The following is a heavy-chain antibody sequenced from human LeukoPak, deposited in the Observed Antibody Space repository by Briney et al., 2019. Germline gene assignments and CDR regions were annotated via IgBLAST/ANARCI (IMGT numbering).Heavy chain of an antibody. J-gene: IGHJ6*03. CDR1: GFTFDNYA. CDR3: AKDTASYYYYYMDV. V-gene: IGHV3-9*01. Sequence: GGSLRLSCAASGFTFDNYAMHWVRQAPGNGLEWVSVIRWNSGSIGYADSVKGRFTISRDNAKNSLYLQMNRLRAEDTALYYCAKDTASYYYYYMDVWGKGTTVTISS. CDR2: IRWNSGSI.